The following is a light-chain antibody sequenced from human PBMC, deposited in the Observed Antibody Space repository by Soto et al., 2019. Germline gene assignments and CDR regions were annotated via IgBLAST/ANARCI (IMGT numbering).Light chain of an antibody. Sequence: EVVLKNSPGTVSLTQGERATLSCRASQSVSSSYLAWYQQKPGQAPRLLIYGASSRATGIPDRFSGSGSGTDFTLTISSLEPEDFAVYYCQQRSNWPGTFGRGTIVDIK. V-gene: IGKV3D-20*02. CDR2: GAS. CDR3: QQRSNWPGT. J-gene: IGKJ2*01. CDR1: QSVSSSY.